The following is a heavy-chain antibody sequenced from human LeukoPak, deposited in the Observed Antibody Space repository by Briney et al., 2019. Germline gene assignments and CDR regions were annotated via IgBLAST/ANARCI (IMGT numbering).Heavy chain of an antibody. V-gene: IGHV3-43*01. CDR1: GFAFGDYR. CDR2: ITGDGTTT. Sequence: GGSLRLSCAASGFAFGDYRMHWVRQAPGKALEWVCLITGDGTTTYYRDSVQGRFTVSRDNSKNSFYLQMNSLKAEDTALYYCAKDRGFDSWGQGTLVTVSS. J-gene: IGHJ4*02. CDR3: AKDRGFDS.